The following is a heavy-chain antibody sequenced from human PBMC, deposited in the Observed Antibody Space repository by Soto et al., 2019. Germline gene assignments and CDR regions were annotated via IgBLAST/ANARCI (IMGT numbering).Heavy chain of an antibody. CDR3: ARVGSSGWYDTFFFDY. J-gene: IGHJ4*02. Sequence: KLQGRVTMTTDTSTSTAYMELRSLRSDDTAVYYCARVGSSGWYDTFFFDYWGRGTLVTVSS. D-gene: IGHD6-19*01. V-gene: IGHV1-18*01.